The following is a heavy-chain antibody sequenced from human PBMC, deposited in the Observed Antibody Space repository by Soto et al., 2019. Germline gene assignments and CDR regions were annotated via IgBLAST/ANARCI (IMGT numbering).Heavy chain of an antibody. J-gene: IGHJ5*02. CDR3: ARCLHCSNGGRFDP. CDR2: MWPSGGT. D-gene: IGHD2-8*01. V-gene: IGHV4-4*02. CDR1: GVSIGSPNW. Sequence: QVHMQESGPGLVTPSGTLSLTCAVSGVSIGSPNWWTWVRQAPGKGLEWIGEMWPSGGTTYNPSLRIRVTISVDNSKNHLSLTLTSVTAADTAIYYCARCLHCSNGGRFDPWGQGALVTVSS.